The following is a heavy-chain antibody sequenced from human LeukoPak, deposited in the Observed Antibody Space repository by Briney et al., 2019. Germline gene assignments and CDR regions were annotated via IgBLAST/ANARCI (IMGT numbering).Heavy chain of an antibody. CDR3: ARASLAAAAAVDY. Sequence: GGSLRLSCAASGFTFSSYSMNWVRQAPGKGLEWFSSISSSSSYIYYADSVKGRFTISRDNAKNSLYLQMNSLRAEDTAVYYCARASLAAAAAVDYWGQGTLVTVSS. D-gene: IGHD6-13*01. CDR1: GFTFSSYS. J-gene: IGHJ4*02. CDR2: ISSSSSYI. V-gene: IGHV3-21*01.